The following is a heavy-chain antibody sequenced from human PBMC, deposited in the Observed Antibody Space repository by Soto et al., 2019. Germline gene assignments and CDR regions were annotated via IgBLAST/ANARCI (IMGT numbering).Heavy chain of an antibody. CDR2: ISAYNGDT. D-gene: IGHD6-6*01. CDR1: GYTFTSFG. Sequence: ASVKVSCKASGYTFTSFGITWVRQAPGQDLEWMGWISAYNGDTNYSPRLQGRITMTTDTSTSTVYMELKSLKSDDTAVYYCARDQEYSTSGLYWFDLWGQGTLVTVSS. CDR3: ARDQEYSTSGLYWFDL. V-gene: IGHV1-18*04. J-gene: IGHJ5*02.